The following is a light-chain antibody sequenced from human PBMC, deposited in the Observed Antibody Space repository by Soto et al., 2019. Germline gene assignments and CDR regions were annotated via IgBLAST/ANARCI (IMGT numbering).Light chain of an antibody. CDR2: AVS. Sequence: DIQLTQSPSFLSASVGDRVTITCRASQGISSYFAWYQQKPGKAPKLLIYAVSTLQSGVPSRFSGSASGTEFTLRTSSLEPEDFATYYYHQPNSYRLTIGGGNNVDIK. CDR1: QGISSY. CDR3: HQPNSYRLT. J-gene: IGKJ4*01. V-gene: IGKV1-9*01.